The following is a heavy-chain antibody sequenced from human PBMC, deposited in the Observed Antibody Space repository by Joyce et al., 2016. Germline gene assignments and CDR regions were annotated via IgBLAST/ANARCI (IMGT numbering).Heavy chain of an antibody. Sequence: QVQLVQSGAEVKKPGASVRVSCKASGYAFISYYVHWVRQAPGQGRDGMKINNQGGGGKSYAQKFRGRVTFNRDTSTNTVYLDLSSLRSEDTAIYYCEGAVVPTAAFDFWGQGTLVTVTS. V-gene: IGHV1-46*01. J-gene: IGHJ4*02. D-gene: IGHD2-2*01. CDR3: EGAVVPTAAFDF. CDR1: GYAFISYY. CDR2: NNQGGGGK.